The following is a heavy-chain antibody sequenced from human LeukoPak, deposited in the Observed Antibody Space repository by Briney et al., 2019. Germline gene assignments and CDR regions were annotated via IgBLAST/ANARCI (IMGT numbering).Heavy chain of an antibody. CDR3: ARGQQLVPFDY. J-gene: IGHJ4*02. CDR2: ISSISSTI. Sequence: GGSLRLSCAASGFTFSSYSMNWVRQAPGKGLEWVSYISSISSTIYYADSVKGRFTISRDNAKNSLYLRMNSLRAEDTAVYYCARGQQLVPFDYWGQGTLVTVSS. D-gene: IGHD6-13*01. CDR1: GFTFSSYS. V-gene: IGHV3-48*01.